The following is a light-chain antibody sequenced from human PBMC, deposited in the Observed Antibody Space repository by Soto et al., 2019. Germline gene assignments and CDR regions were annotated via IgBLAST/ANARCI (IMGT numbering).Light chain of an antibody. CDR1: SGSIATSY. Sequence: NFMLTQPHSVSASPGKTVTISCTRSSGSIATSYVQWYQQRPGSAPSTLIFADNQRPSGVPGRFSGSIDSASNSASLTISGLKTEDEAHYYCHSYDRNSPLVFGGGTKVTVL. CDR3: HSYDRNSPLV. CDR2: ADN. J-gene: IGLJ2*01. V-gene: IGLV6-57*04.